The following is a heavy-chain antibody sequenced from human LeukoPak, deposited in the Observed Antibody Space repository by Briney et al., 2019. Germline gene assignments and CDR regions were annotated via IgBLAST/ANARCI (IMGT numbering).Heavy chain of an antibody. CDR3: ARVGFWSGSAYYYYYYMDV. V-gene: IGHV3-23*01. Sequence: PGGSLRLSCAASGFTFSSYAMNWVRQAPGEGLEWVSGIGLSGGATYYADSVKGRFTISRDSSKNMLYLQMNSLRAEDTAVYYCARVGFWSGSAYYYYYYMDVWGKGTTVTVSS. CDR1: GFTFSSYA. J-gene: IGHJ6*03. CDR2: IGLSGGAT. D-gene: IGHD3-3*01.